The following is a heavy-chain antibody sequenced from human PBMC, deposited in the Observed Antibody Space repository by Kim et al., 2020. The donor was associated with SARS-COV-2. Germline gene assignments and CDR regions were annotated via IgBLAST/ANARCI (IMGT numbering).Heavy chain of an antibody. D-gene: IGHD6-6*01. CDR1: GFTFSSYS. CDR3: AREGFAMVRKQLVFDY. CDR2: ISSSSSTI. J-gene: IGHJ4*02. V-gene: IGHV3-48*02. Sequence: GGSLRLSCAASGFTFSSYSMNWVRQAPGKGLEWVSYISSSSSTIYYADSVKGRFTISRDNAKNSLYLQMNSLRDEDTAVYYCAREGFAMVRKQLVFDYWGQGTLVTVSS.